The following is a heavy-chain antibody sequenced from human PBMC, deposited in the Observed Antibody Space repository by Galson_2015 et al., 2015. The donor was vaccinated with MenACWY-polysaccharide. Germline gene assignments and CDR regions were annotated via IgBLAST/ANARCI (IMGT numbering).Heavy chain of an antibody. V-gene: IGHV3-9*01. CDR1: GFTFDDYA. D-gene: IGHD3-10*01. CDR3: AKAVTYDSGSSFDY. J-gene: IGHJ4*02. Sequence: SLRLSCAASGFTFDDYAMHWVRQAPGKGLEWVSSISWNSGSIGYADSVKGRFTISRDNAKNSLYLQMNSLRPEDTALYFCAKAVTYDSGSSFDYWGQGTRVTVSS. CDR2: ISWNSGSI.